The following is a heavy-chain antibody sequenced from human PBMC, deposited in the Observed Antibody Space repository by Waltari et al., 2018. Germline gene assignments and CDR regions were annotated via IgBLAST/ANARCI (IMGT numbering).Heavy chain of an antibody. CDR1: GFTFSSYA. Sequence: EVQLVESGGGLVQPGGSLRLSCAASGFTFSSYAMNWVRPAPGKGLEYVSDISSNGGSTYKANSGKGRVTISRDNSNNTRHLQMCSLRAEDMAEYYCARGGVTTDAFDICGQGTMVTVSS. CDR3: ARGGVTTDAFDI. CDR2: ISSNGGST. J-gene: IGHJ3*02. V-gene: IGHV3-64*01. D-gene: IGHD4-17*01.